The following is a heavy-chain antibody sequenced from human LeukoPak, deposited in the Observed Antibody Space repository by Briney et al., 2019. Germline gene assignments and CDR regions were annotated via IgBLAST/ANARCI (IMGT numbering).Heavy chain of an antibody. CDR3: ARDKVVGATHFDY. V-gene: IGHV3-7*04. D-gene: IGHD1-26*01. J-gene: IGHJ4*02. CDR1: GGSISSSSYY. Sequence: ETLSLTCTVSGGSISSSSYYWGWVRQSPGKGLEWVANIKQDGSEKYYVDSVKGRFTISRDNAKNSLVLQMNSLRADDTAVYYCARDKVVGATHFDYWGQGTLVTVSS. CDR2: IKQDGSEK.